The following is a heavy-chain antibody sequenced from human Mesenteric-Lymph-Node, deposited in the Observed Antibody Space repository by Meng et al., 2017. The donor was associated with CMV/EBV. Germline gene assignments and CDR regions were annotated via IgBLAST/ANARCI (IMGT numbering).Heavy chain of an antibody. CDR1: GDSISSYY. J-gene: IGHJ6*02. CDR3: ARVDSSSVYYYYGMDV. Sequence: SETLSLTCTVSGDSISSYYWSWIRQPPGKGLEWIGYIYYTGSANYNPSLKSRVTISVDTSKNQFSLKLSSVTAADTAVYYCARVDSSSVYYYYGMDVWGQGTTVTVSS. D-gene: IGHD6-6*01. CDR2: IYYTGSA. V-gene: IGHV4-59*12.